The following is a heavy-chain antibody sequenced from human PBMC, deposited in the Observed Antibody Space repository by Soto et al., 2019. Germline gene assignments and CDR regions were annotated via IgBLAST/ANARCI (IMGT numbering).Heavy chain of an antibody. CDR2: ISSSGSTT. CDR1: GFTFSDYY. CDR3: ARVAINGEWLLALYYMDV. J-gene: IGHJ6*03. D-gene: IGHD3-3*01. Sequence: GGSLRLSCAASGFTFSDYYMSWIRQAPGKGLEWVSYISSSGSTTYYADSVKGRFTISRDNAKNSLYLQMNSLRAEDTAVYYCARVAINGEWLLALYYMDVWGKGTTVTVSS. V-gene: IGHV3-11*01.